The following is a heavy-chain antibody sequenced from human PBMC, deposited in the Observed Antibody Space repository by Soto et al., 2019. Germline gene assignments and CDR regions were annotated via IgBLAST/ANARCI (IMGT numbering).Heavy chain of an antibody. V-gene: IGHV4-31*03. CDR1: GGSISSGGYY. CDR2: IYYSGST. Sequence: SETLSLTCTVSGGSISSGGYYWSWIRQHPGKGLEWIGYIYYSGSTYYNPSLKSRVTISVDTSKNQFSLKLSSVTAADTAVYYCARVRYCSGGSCYSAWFDPWRQGTLVTV. D-gene: IGHD2-15*01. CDR3: ARVRYCSGGSCYSAWFDP. J-gene: IGHJ5*02.